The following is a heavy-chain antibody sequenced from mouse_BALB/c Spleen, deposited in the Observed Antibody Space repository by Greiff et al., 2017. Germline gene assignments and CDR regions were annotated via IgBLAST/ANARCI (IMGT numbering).Heavy chain of an antibody. Sequence: VQLQQSGAELARPGASVKLSCKASGYTFTSYWMQWVKQRPGQGLEWIGAIYPGDGDTRYTQKFKGKATLTADKSSSTAYMQLSSLASEDSAVYYCASLYDYAFAYWGQGTLVTVSA. D-gene: IGHD2-4*01. CDR3: ASLYDYAFAY. CDR2: IYPGDGDT. V-gene: IGHV1-87*01. J-gene: IGHJ3*01. CDR1: GYTFTSYW.